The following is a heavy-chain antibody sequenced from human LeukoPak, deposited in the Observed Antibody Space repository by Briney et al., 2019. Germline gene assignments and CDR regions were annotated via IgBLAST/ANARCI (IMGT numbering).Heavy chain of an antibody. V-gene: IGHV4-38-2*01. Sequence: PSETLSLTCAVSGYSISSGYYWGWIRQPPGKGLEWIGSIYHSGSTYYNPSLKSRVTISVDTSKKQFSLKLSSVTAADTAVYYCAGAAAGTSPFDYWGQGTLVTVSS. CDR3: AGAAAGTSPFDY. CDR1: GYSISSGYY. J-gene: IGHJ4*02. CDR2: IYHSGST. D-gene: IGHD6-13*01.